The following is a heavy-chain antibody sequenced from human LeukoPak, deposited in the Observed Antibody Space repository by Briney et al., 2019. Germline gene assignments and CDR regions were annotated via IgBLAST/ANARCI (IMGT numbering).Heavy chain of an antibody. CDR3: ARHRLAAAGTNYYYYYYMDV. CDR1: GGSISSYY. V-gene: IGHV4-4*09. CDR2: IYTSGST. J-gene: IGHJ6*03. Sequence: PSETLSLTCTVSGGSISSYYWSWIRQPPGKGLEWLGYIYTSGSTNYNPSLKSRVTISVDTSKNQFSLKLSSVTAADTAVYYCARHRLAAAGTNYYYYYYMDVWGKGTTVTVSS. D-gene: IGHD6-13*01.